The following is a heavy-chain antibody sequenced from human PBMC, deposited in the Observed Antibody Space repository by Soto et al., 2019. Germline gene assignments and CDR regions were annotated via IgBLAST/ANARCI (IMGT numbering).Heavy chain of an antibody. V-gene: IGHV4-61*08. CDR1: GGSISSRGYY. J-gene: IGHJ5*02. D-gene: IGHD6-13*01. CDR2: IYYSGST. Sequence: PSETLSLTYTVSGGSISSRGYYWSWIRQPPGKGLEWIGYIYYSGSTNYNPSLKSRVTISVDTSKNQFSLKLSSVTAADTAVYYCARVVSSYPPGLSWFDPWGQGTLVTVSS. CDR3: ARVVSSYPPGLSWFDP.